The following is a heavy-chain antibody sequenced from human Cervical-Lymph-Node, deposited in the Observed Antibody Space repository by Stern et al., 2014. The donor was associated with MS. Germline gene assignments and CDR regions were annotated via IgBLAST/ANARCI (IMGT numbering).Heavy chain of an antibody. CDR3: ARDTSSPERSDW. Sequence: EVQLVESGGGVIQPGGSLRLSCTASGFTVSRDYMTWVRQAPGQGLEWASLITNVGSPFYTDSVKGRFTISRDDSKNTVYLHMTSLRAEDTAMYYCARDTSSPERSDWWGQGTLVTVSS. CDR2: ITNVGSP. D-gene: IGHD1-1*01. J-gene: IGHJ4*02. V-gene: IGHV3-53*01. CDR1: GFTVSRDY.